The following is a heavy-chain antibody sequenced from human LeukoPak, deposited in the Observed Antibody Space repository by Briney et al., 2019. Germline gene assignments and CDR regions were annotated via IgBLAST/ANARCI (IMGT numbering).Heavy chain of an antibody. CDR2: IYYSGST. Sequence: SETLSLTCAVSGFSMSTYYWTWIRQPTGKGLEWIGNIYYSGSTNYNPSLKSRVTISLDASKNQFSLKLNSVTAADTAVYYCARQGSAWSPLGTWGQGTLVTVSS. CDR1: GFSMSTYY. J-gene: IGHJ5*02. D-gene: IGHD6-19*01. V-gene: IGHV4-59*08. CDR3: ARQGSAWSPLGT.